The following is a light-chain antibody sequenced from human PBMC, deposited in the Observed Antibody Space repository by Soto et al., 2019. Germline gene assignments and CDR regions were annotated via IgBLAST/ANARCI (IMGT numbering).Light chain of an antibody. Sequence: AIQMTQSPSSLPASVGDRVTITCRASQGIRNDLGWYQQKPGKAPNLLIYAASSLRGGVPSRFSGNGSDTDFTLTISSLQPEDFATYYCLQDHTYPRTFGQGTKVEIK. J-gene: IGKJ1*01. CDR3: LQDHTYPRT. V-gene: IGKV1-6*01. CDR2: AAS. CDR1: QGIRND.